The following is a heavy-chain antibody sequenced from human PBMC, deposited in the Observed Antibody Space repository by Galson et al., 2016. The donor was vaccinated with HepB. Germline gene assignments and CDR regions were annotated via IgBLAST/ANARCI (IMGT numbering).Heavy chain of an antibody. J-gene: IGHJ6*04. CDR1: GFTFSIHD. CDR3: TRGKSLWTMPWNYGLDV. Sequence: SLRLSCAASGFTFSIHDMHWVRQATGKGLEWVSAIETSGATYYPDSAKGRFTISRENGKNSLYLQMDRLRAGDTAVYYCTRGKSLWTMPWNYGLDVWGKGTTVTVSS. V-gene: IGHV3-13*01. CDR2: IETSGAT. D-gene: IGHD2-2*01.